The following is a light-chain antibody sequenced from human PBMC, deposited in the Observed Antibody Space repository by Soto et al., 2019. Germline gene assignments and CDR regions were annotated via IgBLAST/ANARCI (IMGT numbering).Light chain of an antibody. CDR3: QQSYSTPET. CDR2: AAS. Sequence: DIQMKQSPSSLSASVGDRVTITCRASQSISSFLNWYQQKQGTDPRLLIYAASSLQSGVPSRFSASGSGPDFTLPISSLQPEDFATYYCQQSYSTPETCGQGTKVELK. J-gene: IGKJ1*01. CDR1: QSISSF. V-gene: IGKV1-39*01.